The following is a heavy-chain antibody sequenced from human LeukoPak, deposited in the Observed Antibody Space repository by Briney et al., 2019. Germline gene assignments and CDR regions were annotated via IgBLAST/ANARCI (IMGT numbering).Heavy chain of an antibody. V-gene: IGHV4-30-4*01. J-gene: IGHJ6*02. D-gene: IGHD3-10*01. Sequence: SQTLSLTCTVSGGSIRSGDYFWSWIRQPPGKGLEWIGYIYYSGSTYYNPSLKSRITISVDTSKNQFSLKLSSVTAADTAVYYCARSYYYGSGSYNYYYYYGMDVWGQGTTVTASS. CDR1: GGSIRSGDYF. CDR3: ARSYYYGSGSYNYYYYYGMDV. CDR2: IYYSGST.